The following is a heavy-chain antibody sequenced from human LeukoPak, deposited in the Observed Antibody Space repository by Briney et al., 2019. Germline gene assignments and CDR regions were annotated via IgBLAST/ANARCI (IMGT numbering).Heavy chain of an antibody. Sequence: PGGSLRLSCAASGFTFSRYWMSWVREAPGKERECVANIKQDGSEKYYVDSVRGRFTISRDNAKNSLYLQMNSLRAEDTAVYYCARDLLFFTGYDYYWGQGTLVTVSS. CDR2: IKQDGSEK. CDR1: GFTFSRYW. V-gene: IGHV3-7*03. CDR3: ARDLLFFTGYDYY. D-gene: IGHD2-21*02. J-gene: IGHJ4*02.